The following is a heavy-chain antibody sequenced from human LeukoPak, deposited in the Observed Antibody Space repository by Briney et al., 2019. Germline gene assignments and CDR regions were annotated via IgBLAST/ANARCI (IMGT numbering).Heavy chain of an antibody. D-gene: IGHD3-16*01. CDR2: IYYSGST. V-gene: IGHV4-39*07. J-gene: IGHJ4*02. Sequence: SQTLSLTCTVSGGSISSGGYYWGWIRQPPGKGLEWIGSIYYSGSTYYNPSLKSRVTISVDTSKNQFSLKLSSVTAADTAVYYCARVRTYKGGVDYWGQGTLVTVSS. CDR1: GGSISSGGYY. CDR3: ARVRTYKGGVDY.